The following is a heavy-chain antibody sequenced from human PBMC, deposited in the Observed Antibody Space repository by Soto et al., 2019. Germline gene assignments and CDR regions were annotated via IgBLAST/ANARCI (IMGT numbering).Heavy chain of an antibody. CDR1: GGSISSYY. V-gene: IGHV4-59*08. Sequence: QVQLQESGPGLVKPSETLSLTCTVSGGSISSYYWSWIRQPPGKGLEWIGYIYYGGSTNYNPSLKSRVTISVDTSKNQFSLKLSSVTAADTAVYYCARNTYSSGPTGWGQGTLVTVSS. J-gene: IGHJ4*02. D-gene: IGHD6-19*01. CDR2: IYYGGST. CDR3: ARNTYSSGPTG.